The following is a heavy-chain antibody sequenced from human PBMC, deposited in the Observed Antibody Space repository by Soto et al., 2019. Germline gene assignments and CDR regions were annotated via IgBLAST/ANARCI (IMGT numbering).Heavy chain of an antibody. CDR3: ARDGYKSTKYSYYGMDV. Sequence: QVQLVQSGAEVKKPGASVTVSCKASGYTFSSYGITWVRQAPGQGLEWMGWISPYNANTNYARKLQGRVTMTTDTSTTTAYMELRSLRSDDTAVYYCARDGYKSTKYSYYGMDVWGQGTTVTVSS. CDR2: ISPYNANT. CDR1: GYTFSSYG. V-gene: IGHV1-18*01. D-gene: IGHD5-12*01. J-gene: IGHJ6*02.